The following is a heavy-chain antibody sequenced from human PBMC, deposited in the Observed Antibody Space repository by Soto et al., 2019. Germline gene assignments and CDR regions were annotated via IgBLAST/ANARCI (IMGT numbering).Heavy chain of an antibody. V-gene: IGHV4-34*01. CDR1: GESFSGNY. D-gene: IGHD1-26*01. J-gene: IGHJ5*02. CDR2: INPSGST. CDR3: ARGREGGGAS. Sequence: SETLSLTCGVYGESFSGNYWSWIRQPPGEGLEWIGEINPSGSTNYSPSLKSRATISADTSKNQFSLKLSSVIAADTAVYYCARGREGGGASWGQGTLVTISS.